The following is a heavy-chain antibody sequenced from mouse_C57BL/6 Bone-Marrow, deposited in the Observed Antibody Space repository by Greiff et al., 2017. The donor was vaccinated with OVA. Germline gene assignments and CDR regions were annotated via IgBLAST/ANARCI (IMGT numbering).Heavy chain of an antibody. CDR2: IDPANGNT. D-gene: IGHD1-1*01. J-gene: IGHJ4*01. CDR3: AQERLYGSSYENYAMDY. CDR1: GFNIKNTY. V-gene: IGHV14-3*01. Sequence: EVQLQQSVAELVRPGASVKLSCTASGFNIKNTYMHWVKQRPEQGLEWIGRIDPANGNTKYAPKFQGKATITADTSSNTAYLQLSSLTSEDTAIYYCAQERLYGSSYENYAMDYWGQGTSVTVSS.